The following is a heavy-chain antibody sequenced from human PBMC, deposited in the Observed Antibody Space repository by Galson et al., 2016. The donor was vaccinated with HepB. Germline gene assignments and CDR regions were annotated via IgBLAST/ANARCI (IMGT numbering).Heavy chain of an antibody. D-gene: IGHD2-21*01. V-gene: IGHV3-21*01. J-gene: IGHJ4*02. CDR1: GFSLSGYS. CDR2: ISSLNTYI. CDR3: VRAGVRPDIALDF. Sequence: SLRLSCAASGFSLSGYSMNWVRQAPGKGLEWVASISSLNTYIYYADSVKGRFTISRDNANNSLYLNTLRADDTAVYPGVRAGVRPDIALDFWGQGTLVTVSS.